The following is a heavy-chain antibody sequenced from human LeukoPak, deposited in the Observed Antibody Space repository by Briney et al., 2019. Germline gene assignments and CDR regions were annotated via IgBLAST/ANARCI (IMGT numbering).Heavy chain of an antibody. CDR1: GFTFSSYA. D-gene: IGHD2-2*01. V-gene: IGHV3-23*01. CDR3: AKDPGVVPAHYFDY. Sequence: GGSLRLSCAASGFTFSSYAMSWVRQAPGKGLEWVSAISGSGGSTFYADSVKGRFTVSRDNSKNTLSLQMNSLRAEDTAVYYCAKDPGVVPAHYFDYWGQGTLVTVSS. J-gene: IGHJ4*02. CDR2: ISGSGGST.